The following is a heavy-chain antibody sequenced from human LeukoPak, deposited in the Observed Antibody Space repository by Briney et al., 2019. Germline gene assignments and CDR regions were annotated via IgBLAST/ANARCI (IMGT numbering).Heavy chain of an antibody. V-gene: IGHV3-7*01. J-gene: IGHJ4*02. Sequence: GGSLRLSCEVSGFTFSSYHMNWVRQAPGKGLEWVANIKQDGSEKYYVDSVKGRFTISRDNAKNSLYLQMNSLRAEDTAVYYCARDQYGAATVDYWGQGTLVTVSS. D-gene: IGHD2-15*01. CDR2: IKQDGSEK. CDR3: ARDQYGAATVDY. CDR1: GFTFSSYH.